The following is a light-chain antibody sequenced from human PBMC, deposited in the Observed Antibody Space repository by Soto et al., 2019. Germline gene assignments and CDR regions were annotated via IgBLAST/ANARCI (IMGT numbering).Light chain of an antibody. CDR2: EVS. CDR1: SSDVGGYPY. V-gene: IGLV2-14*01. J-gene: IGLJ3*02. Sequence: QSALTQPASVSGSPGQSITISCTGTSSDVGGYPYVSWYQHHPGKAPKLIIYEVSNRPSGVSNRFSGSKSGNTASLTISGLQAEDEAAYYCSSYTSTSSLVVFGGGTQLTVL. CDR3: SSYTSTSSLVV.